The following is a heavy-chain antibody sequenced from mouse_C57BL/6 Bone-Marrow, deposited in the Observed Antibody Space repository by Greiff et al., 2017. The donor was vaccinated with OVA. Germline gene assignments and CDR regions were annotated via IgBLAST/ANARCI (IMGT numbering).Heavy chain of an antibody. V-gene: IGHV1-76*01. CDR2: IYPGSGNT. CDR3: ARGDDGSSYDYAMDY. J-gene: IGHJ4*01. D-gene: IGHD1-1*01. Sequence: QVQLKESGAELVRPGASVKLSCKASGYTFTDYYIHWVKQRPGQGLEWIARIYPGSGNTYYNEKFKGKATLTAEKSSSTAYMQLSSLTSEDSAVYFCARGDDGSSYDYAMDYWGQGTSVTVSS. CDR1: GYTFTDYY.